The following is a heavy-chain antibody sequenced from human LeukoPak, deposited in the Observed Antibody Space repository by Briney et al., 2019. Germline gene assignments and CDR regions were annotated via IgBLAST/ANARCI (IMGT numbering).Heavy chain of an antibody. CDR1: GFTFTTYW. D-gene: IGHD5-24*01. CDR2: IKEDGSRD. V-gene: IGHV3-7*01. CDR3: ARDGGGYDS. J-gene: IGHJ5*01. Sequence: GGSLRLSCAASGFTFTTYWMSWVRQTPEKGLEWVANIKEDGSRDYYVNSVKGRFTISRDNAKNLLYLQMRSLRAEDTAIYYCARDGGGYDSWGQGTLVTVSS.